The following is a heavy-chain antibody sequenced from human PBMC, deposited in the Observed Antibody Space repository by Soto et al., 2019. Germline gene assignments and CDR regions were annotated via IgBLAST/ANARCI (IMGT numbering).Heavy chain of an antibody. Sequence: QVQLVQSGAEVKKPGASVKVSCKASGYTFTSYGISWVRQAPGQGLEWMGWISAYNGTTNYAQKLQGRVTRTAATATSTAYMELRSLRSDVTAVYYCARDSPPVDYWGQGTLVSVSA. V-gene: IGHV1-18*01. CDR2: ISAYNGTT. J-gene: IGHJ4*02. CDR1: GYTFTSYG. CDR3: ARDSPPVDY.